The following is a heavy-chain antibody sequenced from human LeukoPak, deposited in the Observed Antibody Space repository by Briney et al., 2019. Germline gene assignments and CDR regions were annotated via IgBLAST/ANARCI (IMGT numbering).Heavy chain of an antibody. CDR2: MNPNSGNT. CDR3: ARARSTATSGYSSGWYLH. V-gene: IGHV1-8*02. J-gene: IGHJ4*02. Sequence: ASVKVSCKASGYTFTGYYMHWVRQATGQGLEWVGWMNPNSGNTGYAQKFQGRVTMTRNTSISTAYMELSSLRSEDTAVYYCARARSTATSGYSSGWYLHWGQGTLVTVSS. D-gene: IGHD6-19*01. CDR1: GYTFTGYY.